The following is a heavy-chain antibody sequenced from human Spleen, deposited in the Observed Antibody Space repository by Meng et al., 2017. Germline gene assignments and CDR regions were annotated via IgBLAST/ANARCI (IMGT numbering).Heavy chain of an antibody. Sequence: SETLSLTCVVSGGSFSDYYWSWIRQPPGKGLEWIGEINHSGSTNYNPSLESRATISVDTSQNNLSLKLSSVTAADTAVYYCARTNLEWLSPSGYYYYGMDVWGQGTTVTVSS. D-gene: IGHD3-3*01. CDR3: ARTNLEWLSPSGYYYYGMDV. CDR2: INHSGST. CDR1: GGSFSDYY. J-gene: IGHJ6*02. V-gene: IGHV4-34*01.